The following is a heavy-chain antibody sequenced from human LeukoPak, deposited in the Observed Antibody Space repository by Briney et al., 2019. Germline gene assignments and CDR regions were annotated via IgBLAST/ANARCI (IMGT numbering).Heavy chain of an antibody. CDR3: AKDSSGWHPLEFDY. Sequence: GGSLRLSCAASGFTFSSYEMNWVRQAPGKGLEWVSFIYSGGTTYYADSVKGRFTFSRDNSKNTLYLQMNSLRAEDTAVYYCAKDSSGWHPLEFDYWGQGTLVTVSS. V-gene: IGHV3-53*01. J-gene: IGHJ4*02. CDR1: GFTFSSYE. CDR2: IYSGGTT. D-gene: IGHD6-19*01.